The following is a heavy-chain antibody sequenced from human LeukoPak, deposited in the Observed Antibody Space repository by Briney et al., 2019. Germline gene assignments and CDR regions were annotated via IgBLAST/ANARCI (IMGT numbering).Heavy chain of an antibody. CDR2: INWNGGST. CDR3: ARVSWATMYYYYYMDV. CDR1: GFTFDDYG. J-gene: IGHJ6*03. V-gene: IGHV3-20*04. Sequence: PGGSLRLSCAASGFTFDDYGMSWVRQAPGKGLEWVSGINWNGGSTGYADSVKGRFTISRDNAKNSLYLQMNSLRAEDTAVYYCARVSWATMYYYYYMDVWGKGTTVTVSS. D-gene: IGHD5-24*01.